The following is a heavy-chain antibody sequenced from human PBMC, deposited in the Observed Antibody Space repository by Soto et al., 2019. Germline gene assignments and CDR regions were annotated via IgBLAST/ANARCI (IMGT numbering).Heavy chain of an antibody. CDR1: GYTFTSCG. V-gene: IGHV1-18*04. CDR2: ISAYNGNT. D-gene: IGHD3-16*01. J-gene: IGHJ6*02. Sequence: ASVKVSCKDSGYTFTSCGISWVRQDPGQGLEWMGWISAYNGNTNYAQKLQGRVTMTTDTSTSTAYMELRSLRSDDTAIYYCARHLRSYDFFQYYYGMDVWGQGSTVTVSS. CDR3: ARHLRSYDFFQYYYGMDV.